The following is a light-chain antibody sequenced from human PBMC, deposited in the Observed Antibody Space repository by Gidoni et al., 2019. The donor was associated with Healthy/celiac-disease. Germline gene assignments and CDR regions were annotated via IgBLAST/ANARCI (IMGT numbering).Light chain of an antibody. CDR2: QDS. CDR3: QAWDSSTVVV. CDR1: NLGDKY. Sequence: SYELTQPPSVSVSPGQTASITCSGDNLGDKYACWYQQKPGQSPVLGIYQDSKRPSGIPERFSGSNSGNTATLTISGTQAMDEADYDCQAWDSSTVVVFGGGTKLXV. J-gene: IGLJ2*01. V-gene: IGLV3-1*01.